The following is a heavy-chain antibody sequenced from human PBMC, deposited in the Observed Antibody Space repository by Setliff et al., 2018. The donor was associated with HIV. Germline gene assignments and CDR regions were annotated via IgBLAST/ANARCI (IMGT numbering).Heavy chain of an antibody. V-gene: IGHV3-66*01. J-gene: IGHJ4*02. D-gene: IGHD3-10*01. CDR1: GFTVSTNY. CDR3: ARDQVANYYGSGIDY. Sequence: GGSLRLSCAASGFTVSTNYMSWVRQAPGKGLEWVSIIYTGGSTYYADSVKGRFTISRDNAKNSLYLQMNSLRAEDTAVYYCARDQVANYYGSGIDYWGQGTLVTVSS. CDR2: IYTGGST.